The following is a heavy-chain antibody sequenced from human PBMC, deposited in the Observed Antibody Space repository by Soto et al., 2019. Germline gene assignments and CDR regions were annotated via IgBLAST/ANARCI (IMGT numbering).Heavy chain of an antibody. Sequence: QVQLQESGPGLVKASQTLSLTCTLSGASVSSAEHYWSWIRQPPGKGLEWIGYTYYSGGSYYNASLQRRVSISVETPKNHFSLKLTSVPAADTAVYYCARLSGYDPAGAADNWGPGILVSVSS. CDR2: TYYSGGS. V-gene: IGHV4-30-4*01. D-gene: IGHD5-12*01. CDR1: GASVSSAEHY. CDR3: ARLSGYDPAGAADN. J-gene: IGHJ4*02.